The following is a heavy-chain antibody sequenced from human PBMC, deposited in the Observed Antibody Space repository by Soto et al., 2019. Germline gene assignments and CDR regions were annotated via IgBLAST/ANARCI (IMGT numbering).Heavy chain of an antibody. D-gene: IGHD2-2*01. V-gene: IGHV3-23*01. CDR1: GFTFSDYA. CDR2: IDGSSATT. Sequence: EVQLLESGGGLVQPGGSLRLSCAASGFTFSDYAMSWVRQAPGKGLEWVSAIDGSSATTNYADSVKGRFTSSRDNSKNTLFLHMSGLRAEDTAVYYCARDRRPSIYSGLAVWGQGTTVIVS. CDR3: ARDRRPSIYSGLAV. J-gene: IGHJ6*02.